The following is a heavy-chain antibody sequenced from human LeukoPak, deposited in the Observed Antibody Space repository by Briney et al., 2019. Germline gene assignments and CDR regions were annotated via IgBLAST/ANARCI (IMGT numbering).Heavy chain of an antibody. CDR2: IYYTGST. V-gene: IGHV4-59*08. J-gene: IGHJ4*02. CDR3: ARHRAYSSSSPFDY. Sequence: SETLSLTCSVSGGSISSLYSSWIRQPPGKGLGWIGYIYYTGSTNYNPSLKSRVTMFVDMSKNQFSLRLSSVTAADTAVYYCARHRAYSSSSPFDYWGQGTLVTVSS. D-gene: IGHD6-6*01. CDR1: GGSISSLY.